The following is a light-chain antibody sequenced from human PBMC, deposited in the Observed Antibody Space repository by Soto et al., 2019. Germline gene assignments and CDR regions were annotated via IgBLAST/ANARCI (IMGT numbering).Light chain of an antibody. CDR1: QSINNY. CDR3: QHYHTSPST. J-gene: IGKJ1*01. V-gene: IGKV1-5*03. CDR2: KAS. Sequence: DIQMTQSPSTLSASVGDRVTITCRASQSINNYLAWYQQKPGKAPKLLIYKASSVESGVQSRFSGSGAGTECTLTITSEQPDDFETDGCQHYHTSPSTFGQGTKVEIK.